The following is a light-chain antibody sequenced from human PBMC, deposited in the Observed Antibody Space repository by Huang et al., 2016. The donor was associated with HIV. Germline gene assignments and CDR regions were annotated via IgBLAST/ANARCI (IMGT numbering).Light chain of an antibody. CDR2: GAS. CDR1: QSVSSRY. J-gene: IGKJ3*01. CDR3: QQYGTSRIFT. V-gene: IGKV3-20*01. Sequence: DIVLTQSPGTLSLSPGERATLSCRASQSVSSRYLAWYQQKPRQAPRLLIYGASYRATGIPDRCSGSGSGTDFTLTISRLEPEDLAVYYCQQYGTSRIFTFGPGTRVDIK.